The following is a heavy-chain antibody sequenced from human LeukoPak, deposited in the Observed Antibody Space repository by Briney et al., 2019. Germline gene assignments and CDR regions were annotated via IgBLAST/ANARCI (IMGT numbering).Heavy chain of an antibody. Sequence: SETLSLTCAVSGGSISPYYWTWIRQSPGKGLEWIGYISHSGSAHYNPSLKSRVTMSVDTSKNQFSLKLSSVTAADTAVYYCARDRGPQSMSFDYWGQGTLVTVSS. J-gene: IGHJ4*02. CDR3: ARDRGPQSMSFDY. CDR2: ISHSGSA. D-gene: IGHD3-10*02. V-gene: IGHV4-59*12. CDR1: GGSISPYY.